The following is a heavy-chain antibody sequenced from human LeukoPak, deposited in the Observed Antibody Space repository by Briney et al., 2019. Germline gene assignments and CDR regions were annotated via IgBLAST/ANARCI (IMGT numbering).Heavy chain of an antibody. Sequence: GGSLRLSCAASGFTFSSYSMNWVRQAPGKGLEWVSSISSSSSYIYYADSMKGRFTISRDNAKNSLYLQMNCLRAEDTAVYYCARVRYQVLNDAFDIWGQGTMVTVSS. CDR2: ISSSSSYI. J-gene: IGHJ3*02. CDR1: GFTFSSYS. CDR3: ARVRYQVLNDAFDI. D-gene: IGHD2-2*01. V-gene: IGHV3-21*01.